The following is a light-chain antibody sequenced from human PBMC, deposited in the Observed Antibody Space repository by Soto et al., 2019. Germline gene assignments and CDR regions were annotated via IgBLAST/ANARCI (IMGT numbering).Light chain of an antibody. CDR2: GAS. V-gene: IGKV3-20*01. CDR3: QQYASSRT. CDR1: QSVSSSY. J-gene: IGKJ1*01. Sequence: EIVLTQSPGTLSLSPGERATLSCRASQSVSSSYVAWYQQKPGQAPRLLIYGASSSATGIPDRFSGSGFGTEFTLTISRLEPEDFAVYYCQQYASSRTFGQGTKVEIK.